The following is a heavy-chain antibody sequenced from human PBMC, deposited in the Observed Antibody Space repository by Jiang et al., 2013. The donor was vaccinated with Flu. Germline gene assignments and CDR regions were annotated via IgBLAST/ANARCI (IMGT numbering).Heavy chain of an antibody. V-gene: IGHV5-10-1*01. Sequence: PSFQGHVTISADKSISTAYLQWSSLKASDTAMYYCASWSQPYYFDYWGQGTLVTVSS. CDR3: ASWSQPYYFDY. D-gene: IGHD1-1*01. J-gene: IGHJ4*02.